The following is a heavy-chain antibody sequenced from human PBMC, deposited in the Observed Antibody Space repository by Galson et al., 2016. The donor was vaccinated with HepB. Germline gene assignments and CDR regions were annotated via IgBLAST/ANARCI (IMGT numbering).Heavy chain of an antibody. J-gene: IGHJ4*02. D-gene: IGHD4-17*01. CDR1: GFTFSSYS. CDR2: LTSSGGST. V-gene: IGHV3-23*01. Sequence: SLRLSCAASGFTFSSYSMAWVRQAPGKGLEWVSSLTSSGGSTHYTDSVKGRFTISRDNAKNSLYLQMNSLRVDDTAVYYCARLYGDVTLFDYWGQGTLVTVSS. CDR3: ARLYGDVTLFDY.